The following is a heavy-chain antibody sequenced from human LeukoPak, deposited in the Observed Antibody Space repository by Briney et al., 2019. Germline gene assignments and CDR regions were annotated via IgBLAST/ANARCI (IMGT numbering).Heavy chain of an antibody. D-gene: IGHD3-3*01. CDR2: ISAYNGNT. Sequence: ASVKVSCKASGYTFTSYGISWVRQAPGQGLEWMGWISAYNGNTNYAQKLQGRVTMTTDTSTSTAHMELRSLRSDDTAVYYCARDNVERYYDFWSGYYDFDYWGQGTLVTVSS. V-gene: IGHV1-18*01. CDR3: ARDNVERYYDFWSGYYDFDY. CDR1: GYTFTSYG. J-gene: IGHJ4*02.